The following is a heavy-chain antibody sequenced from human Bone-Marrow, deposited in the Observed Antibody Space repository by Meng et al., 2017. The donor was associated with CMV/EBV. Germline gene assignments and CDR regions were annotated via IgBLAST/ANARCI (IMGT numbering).Heavy chain of an antibody. J-gene: IGHJ6*02. Sequence: SVNVSCKASGYTFTGYYMHWVRQAPGQGLEWMGWINPNSGGTNYAQKFQGRVTMTRDTSISTAYMELSRLRSDDTAVYYCAREDIVVVPAAMGGAYYYYGMDVWGQGTTVTVPS. CDR3: AREDIVVVPAAMGGAYYYYGMDV. D-gene: IGHD2-2*01. V-gene: IGHV1-2*02. CDR1: GYTFTGYY. CDR2: INPNSGGT.